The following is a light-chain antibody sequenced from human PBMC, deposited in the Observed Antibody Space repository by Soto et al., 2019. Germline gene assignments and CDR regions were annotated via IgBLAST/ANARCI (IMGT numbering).Light chain of an antibody. J-gene: IGKJ1*01. CDR2: VAS. CDR3: QQTYDAPPWT. V-gene: IGKV1-39*01. Sequence: DTQMTQSPPSLSASVGDSVTITCRASQSINNYLNWYQQKPGKAPKLLIYVASSLQSGVPSRFSGSGSGTDFTLTISSLQPDDFATYFCQQTYDAPPWTFGQGTKVEIK. CDR1: QSINNY.